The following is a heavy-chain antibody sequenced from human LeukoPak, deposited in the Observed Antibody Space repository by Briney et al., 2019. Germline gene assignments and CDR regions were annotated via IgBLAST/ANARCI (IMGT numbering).Heavy chain of an antibody. Sequence: SETLSLTCTVSGGSISSSSYYWGWIRQPPGKGLEGIGSIYYSGSTYYNPSLKSRVTISVDTSKNQFSLKLSSVTAADTAVYYCARHESWPLRAIDCWGQGTLVTVSS. V-gene: IGHV4-39*01. CDR1: GGSISSSSYY. CDR3: ARHESWPLRAIDC. CDR2: IYYSGST. J-gene: IGHJ4*02. D-gene: IGHD5-12*01.